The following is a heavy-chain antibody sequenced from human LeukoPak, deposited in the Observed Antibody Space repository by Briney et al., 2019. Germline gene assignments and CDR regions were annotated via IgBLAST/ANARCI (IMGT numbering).Heavy chain of an antibody. D-gene: IGHD3-16*02. V-gene: IGHV3-7*04. Sequence: GGSLRLSCAASGFTFDTYWMSWVRQAPGKGLEWVANIKQDGSEKDYVDSVKGRFTISRDNAKNSLYLQMDSLRAEDTGVYFCARGDTQSKYRHFDSWGQGSLVIVSS. CDR2: IKQDGSEK. J-gene: IGHJ4*02. CDR3: ARGDTQSKYRHFDS. CDR1: GFTFDTYW.